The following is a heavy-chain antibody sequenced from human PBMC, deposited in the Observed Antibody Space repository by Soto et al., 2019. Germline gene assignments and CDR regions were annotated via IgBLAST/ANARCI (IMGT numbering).Heavy chain of an antibody. CDR1: GYTFTSYA. CDR3: AHLNCGGDCYSDY. D-gene: IGHD2-21*02. V-gene: IGHV1-3*01. CDR2: SNAGNGNT. J-gene: IGHJ4*02. Sequence: QVQLGQSGAEVKKPGASVQVSCKASGYTFTSYAIHWVRQAPGQRLEWMGWSNAGNGNTKYSQKFKGRVTINRETSASTAYMELSSLRSEDTDVYYCAHLNCGGDCYSDYWGQGTLVTVSS.